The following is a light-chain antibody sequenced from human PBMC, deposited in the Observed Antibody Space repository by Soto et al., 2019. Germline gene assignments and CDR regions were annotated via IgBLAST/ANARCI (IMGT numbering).Light chain of an antibody. CDR1: QSVASN. V-gene: IGKV3D-15*01. CDR3: QQYKNWPRT. CDR2: GAS. Sequence: EIVMTQSPATLSVSPGQRATLSYRASQSVASNLAWYQQRPGQAPRLLIYGASSRATGIPDRFSGSGSGTEFTLTISSLQSEDFAVYYCQQYKNWPRTFGQGTKVEIK. J-gene: IGKJ1*01.